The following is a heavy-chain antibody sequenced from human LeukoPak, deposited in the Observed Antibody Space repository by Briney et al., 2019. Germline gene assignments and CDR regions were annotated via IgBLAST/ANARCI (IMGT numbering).Heavy chain of an antibody. J-gene: IGHJ5*02. CDR2: FYSDGGI. D-gene: IGHD1-26*01. CDR3: VRDRAEGRSWVEFDG. CDR1: GFTVTSYG. V-gene: IGHV3-66*02. Sequence: GGSLRLSCAASGFTVTSYGMSWVRQAPGKGPEWVSVFYSDGGIRYTDSVQSRFTISRDDSENTLYLQMNNLRVEDAAIYYCVRDRAEGRSWVEFDGWGQGVLVTVSS.